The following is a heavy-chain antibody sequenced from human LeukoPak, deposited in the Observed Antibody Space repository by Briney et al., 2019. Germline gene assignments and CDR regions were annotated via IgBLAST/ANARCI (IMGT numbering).Heavy chain of an antibody. CDR3: ARRATANNWFDP. CDR1: GYSISSGYY. D-gene: IGHD5-12*01. CDR2: IYHSGST. V-gene: IGHV4-38-2*02. Sequence: SETLSLTCTVSGYSISSGYYWGWIRQPPGKGLEWIGSIYHSGSTYYNPSLKSRVTISVDTSKNQFSLKLSSVTAADTAVYYCARRATANNWFDPWGQGTLVTVSS. J-gene: IGHJ5*02.